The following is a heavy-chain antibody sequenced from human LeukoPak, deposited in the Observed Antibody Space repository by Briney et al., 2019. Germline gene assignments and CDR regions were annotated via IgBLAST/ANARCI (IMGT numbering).Heavy chain of an antibody. CDR1: GGSISSSNW. CDR2: IYHSGST. V-gene: IGHV4-4*02. J-gene: IGHJ4*02. Sequence: SGTLSLTCAVSGGSISSSNWWSWVRQPPGKGLEWIGEIYHSGSTNYNPSLKSRVTISVDKSKNQFSLKLSSVTAADTAVYYCARGFYYDSSGYYGYWGQGTLVTVSS. CDR3: ARGFYYDSSGYYGY. D-gene: IGHD3-22*01.